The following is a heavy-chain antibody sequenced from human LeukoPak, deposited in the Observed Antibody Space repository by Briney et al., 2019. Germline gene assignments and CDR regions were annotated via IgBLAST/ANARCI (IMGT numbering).Heavy chain of an antibody. D-gene: IGHD5-18*01. J-gene: IGHJ4*02. CDR3: ARDQVGYGLDY. Sequence: SETLSLTCIVSGGPIYNQYGSWIRQPPGQGLEWIGYIFGTGNTNYNPSLKSRVAISLDTSKNQFSLKLSSVTAADTAVYYCARDQVGYGLDYWGQGTLVTVSS. V-gene: IGHV4-59*11. CDR1: GGPIYNQY. CDR2: IFGTGNT.